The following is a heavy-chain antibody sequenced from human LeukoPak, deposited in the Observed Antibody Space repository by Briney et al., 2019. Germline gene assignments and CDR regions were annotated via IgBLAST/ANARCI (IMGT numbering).Heavy chain of an antibody. V-gene: IGHV3-21*01. J-gene: IGHJ4*02. Sequence: GGSLRLSCVASGFTLSSHTMNWVRQAPGKGLEWVSSISSSNRFIHYADSVKGRFTISRDNAKNSLYLQMNSLRAEDTAIYYCARDSSYTVTTYEGFDYWGQGSLVTVSS. D-gene: IGHD4-11*01. CDR3: ARDSSYTVTTYEGFDY. CDR1: GFTLSSHT. CDR2: ISSSNRFI.